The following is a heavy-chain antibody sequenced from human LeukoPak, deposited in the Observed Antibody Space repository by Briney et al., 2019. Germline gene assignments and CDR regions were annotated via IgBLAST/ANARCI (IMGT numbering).Heavy chain of an antibody. Sequence: ASLKVSCKASGYTFRNYGITWVRQAPGQGLEWMGWISAYNGDTNYAQNLQGRVTMTTDTSTSTAYMELRSLRSDDTAVYYCARDPTNTSGYYAYFDYWGQGTLVTVSS. CDR3: ARDPTNTSGYYAYFDY. D-gene: IGHD5-12*01. CDR1: GYTFRNYG. J-gene: IGHJ4*02. CDR2: ISAYNGDT. V-gene: IGHV1-18*01.